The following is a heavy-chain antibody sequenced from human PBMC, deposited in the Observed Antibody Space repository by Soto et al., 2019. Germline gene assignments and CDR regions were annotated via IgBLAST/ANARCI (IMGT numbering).Heavy chain of an antibody. CDR3: ARGILTAIGLYYYYGMDV. CDR1: GGTFSSYA. D-gene: IGHD5-18*01. CDR2: IIPIFGTA. Sequence: QVQLVQSGAEVKKPGSSVKVSCKASGGTFSSYAISWVRQAPGQGLEWMGGIIPIFGTANYAQKFQGRVTITADESTSTAYTELSSLRSEDTAVYYCARGILTAIGLYYYYGMDVWGQGTTVTVSS. J-gene: IGHJ6*02. V-gene: IGHV1-69*01.